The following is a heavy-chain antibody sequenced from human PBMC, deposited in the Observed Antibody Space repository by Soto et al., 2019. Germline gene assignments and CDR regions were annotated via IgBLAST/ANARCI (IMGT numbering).Heavy chain of an antibody. J-gene: IGHJ5*02. Sequence: SETLSLTCTVSGDSISSRGYFWGWIRQPPGKGLEWIGSIFYSGSTYYNPSLKSRVTISVDTSKNQFSLKLTSVTAADTAVYYCARDRRGEFNWFDPWGQGTLVTVSS. CDR3: ARDRRGEFNWFDP. CDR2: IFYSGST. D-gene: IGHD3-16*01. V-gene: IGHV4-39*02. CDR1: GDSISSRGYF.